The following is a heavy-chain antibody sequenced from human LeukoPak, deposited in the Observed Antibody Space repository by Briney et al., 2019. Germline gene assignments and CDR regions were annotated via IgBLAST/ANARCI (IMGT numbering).Heavy chain of an antibody. V-gene: IGHV3-48*01. D-gene: IGHD5-12*01. J-gene: IGHJ4*02. CDR1: GFTFSSYN. CDR2: ISRSSSTI. Sequence: PGGSLRLSCVASGFTFSSYNMNWVRQAPGKGLEWVSYISRSSSTIYNADSVKGRFTISRDNAKNSLYLQMNSLRAGDTAVYYCARGPSGYHNTGGQGTLVTVSS. CDR3: ARGPSGYHNT.